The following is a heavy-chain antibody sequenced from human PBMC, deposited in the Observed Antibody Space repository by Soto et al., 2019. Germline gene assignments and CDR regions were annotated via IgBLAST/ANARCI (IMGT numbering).Heavy chain of an antibody. V-gene: IGHV1-8*01. Sequence: EASVKVSCKASGYTFTSYDINWVRQATGQGLEWMGWMNPNSGNTGYAQKFQGRVTMTRNTSIGTAYMELSSLRSEDTAVYYCARSLEWLSAFDIWGQGTMVTVSS. CDR1: GYTFTSYD. J-gene: IGHJ3*02. CDR2: MNPNSGNT. CDR3: ARSLEWLSAFDI. D-gene: IGHD5-12*01.